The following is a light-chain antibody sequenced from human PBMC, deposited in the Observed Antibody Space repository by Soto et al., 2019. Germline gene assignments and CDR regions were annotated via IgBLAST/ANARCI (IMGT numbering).Light chain of an antibody. Sequence: DIQLTQAPSSLSASVGDRITITCRARQRISTYLNGYQQKQGKAPELVIYTASSLESGVPSRFSGSGSGIDVNLHISSLQPEDLATYYCHQHYNPPWTFGQGTKVEI. V-gene: IGKV1-39*01. CDR2: TAS. CDR1: QRISTY. CDR3: HQHYNPPWT. J-gene: IGKJ1*01.